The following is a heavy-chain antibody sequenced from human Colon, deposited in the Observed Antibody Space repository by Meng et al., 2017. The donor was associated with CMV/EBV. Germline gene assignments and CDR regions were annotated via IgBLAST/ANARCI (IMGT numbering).Heavy chain of an antibody. J-gene: IGHJ5*02. Sequence: GESLKISCAASGIIFNTHGIHWLRQAPGKGLEWVAVIWHDGSKKYYADSVKGRFTISRDISKNTVFLQMDSLRAEDTAVYYCARDRDTSSHYTWFDPWGQGTLVTVSS. CDR1: GIIFNTHG. D-gene: IGHD2-2*01. V-gene: IGHV3-33*01. CDR3: ARDRDTSSHYTWFDP. CDR2: IWHDGSKK.